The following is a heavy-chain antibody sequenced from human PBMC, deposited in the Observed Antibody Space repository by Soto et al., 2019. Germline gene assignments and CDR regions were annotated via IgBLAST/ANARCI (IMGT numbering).Heavy chain of an antibody. Sequence: QVQLQESGAGLVKPSQTLYLTCTVSGGYVSSGDYYWCWIRQHPGKGLEWIGYINYCGSTNYNPSLKSRVTISVDTSKNQFSLKLSSVTAADTAVYYCAGGRVATIGGYFDYWGQGTLVTVSS. CDR2: INYCGST. V-gene: IGHV4-31*03. J-gene: IGHJ4*02. CDR1: GGYVSSGDYY. CDR3: AGGRVATIGGYFDY. D-gene: IGHD5-12*01.